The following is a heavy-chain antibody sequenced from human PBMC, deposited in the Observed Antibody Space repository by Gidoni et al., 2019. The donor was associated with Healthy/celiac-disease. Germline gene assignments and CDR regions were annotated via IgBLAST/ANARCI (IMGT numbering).Heavy chain of an antibody. CDR2: ISGSGGST. Sequence: EVQLLESGGGLVQPGGPLRLSCAASGFTFSSYAMSWVRQAPGKGLEWVSAISGSGGSTYYADSVKGRFTISRDNSKNTLYLQMNSLRAEDTAVYYCAKGKALGASDHYYYGMDVWGQGTTVTVSS. CDR3: AKGKALGASDHYYYGMDV. V-gene: IGHV3-23*01. J-gene: IGHJ6*02. D-gene: IGHD1-26*01. CDR1: GFTFSSYA.